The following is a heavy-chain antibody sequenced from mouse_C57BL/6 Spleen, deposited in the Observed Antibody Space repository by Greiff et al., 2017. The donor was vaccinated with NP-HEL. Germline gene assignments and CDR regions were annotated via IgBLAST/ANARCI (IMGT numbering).Heavy chain of an antibody. V-gene: IGHV1-76*01. CDR3: ARGDCGSSSWFAY. CDR1: GYTFTDYY. D-gene: IGHD1-1*01. Sequence: VQLQQSGAELVRPGASVKLSCTASGYTFTDYYINWVKQRPGQGLEWIARIYPGSGNTYYNEKFKGKATLTAEKSSSTAYMQLSSLTSEDSAVYFCARGDCGSSSWFAYWGQGTLVTVSA. CDR2: IYPGSGNT. J-gene: IGHJ3*01.